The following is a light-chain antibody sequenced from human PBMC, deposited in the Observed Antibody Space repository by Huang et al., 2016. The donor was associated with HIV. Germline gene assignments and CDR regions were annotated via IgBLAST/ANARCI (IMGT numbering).Light chain of an antibody. J-gene: IGKJ4*01. CDR1: QGIANR. Sequence: DIQMTQSPSSLSASVGDRITIPCRATQGIANRLAWYQQRPGRVPNLLIYAASSLQSGVPSRFSGSGSGTHFSLTISSLQPEDVATYYCHKYDSAPFTFGGGTKVEIK. CDR2: AAS. CDR3: HKYDSAPFT. V-gene: IGKV1-27*01.